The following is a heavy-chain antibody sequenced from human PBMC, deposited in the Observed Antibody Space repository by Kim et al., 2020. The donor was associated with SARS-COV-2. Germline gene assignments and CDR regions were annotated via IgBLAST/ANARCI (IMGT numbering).Heavy chain of an antibody. CDR1: GGSISSSSYY. D-gene: IGHD2-15*01. CDR2: IYYSGST. CDR3: ARVRAAYYCSGGSCRPYYFDY. J-gene: IGHJ4*02. Sequence: SETLSLTCTVSGGSISSSSYYWGWIRQPPGKGLEWIGSIYYSGSTYYNPSLKSRVTISVDTSKNQFSLKLSSVTAADTAVYYCARVRAAYYCSGGSCRPYYFDYWGQGTLVTVSS. V-gene: IGHV4-39*07.